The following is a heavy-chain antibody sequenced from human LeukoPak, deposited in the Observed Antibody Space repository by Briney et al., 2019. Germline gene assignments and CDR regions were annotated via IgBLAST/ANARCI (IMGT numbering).Heavy chain of an antibody. CDR2: IKLDGSSE. J-gene: IGHJ4*02. Sequence: GGSLRLSCAASGFTFSNYWMSWVRQAPGKGLEWVANIKLDGSSEYYVDSVKGRFTISRDNAKNSLYLQMNSLRAEDTAVYYCARLRSGYYVDYWGQGTLVAVSS. D-gene: IGHD3-22*01. CDR3: ARLRSGYYVDY. CDR1: GFTFSNYW. V-gene: IGHV3-7*01.